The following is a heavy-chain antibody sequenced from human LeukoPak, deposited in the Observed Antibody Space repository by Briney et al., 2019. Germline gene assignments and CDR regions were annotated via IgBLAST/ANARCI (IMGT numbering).Heavy chain of an antibody. V-gene: IGHV4-34*01. Sequence: GSLRLSCAASGFTFSSYSMNWIRQPPGKGLKWIGEINHSGSTNYNPSLKSRVTISVDTSKNQFSLKLSSVTAADTAVYYCARGGAAAGIGYWGQGTLVTLSS. D-gene: IGHD6-13*01. CDR2: INHSGST. CDR1: GFTFSSYS. CDR3: ARGGAAAGIGY. J-gene: IGHJ4*02.